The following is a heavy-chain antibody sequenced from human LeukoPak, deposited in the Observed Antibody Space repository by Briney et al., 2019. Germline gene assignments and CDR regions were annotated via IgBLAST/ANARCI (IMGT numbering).Heavy chain of an antibody. J-gene: IGHJ6*02. CDR1: GYTFTSYG. CDR3: GWFGGDYYGMDV. V-gene: IGHV1-18*01. CDR2: ISAYNGNT. Sequence: ASVKVSCKASGYTFTSYGISWVRQAPGQGLEWMGWISAYNGNTNYAQKLQGRVTMTTDTSTSTAYMELRSPRSDDTAVYYCGWFGGDYYGMDVWGQGTTVTVSS. D-gene: IGHD3-10*01.